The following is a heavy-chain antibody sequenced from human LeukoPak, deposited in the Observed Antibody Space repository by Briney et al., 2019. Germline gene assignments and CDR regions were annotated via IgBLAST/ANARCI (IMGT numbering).Heavy chain of an antibody. CDR1: GYTFTDYY. Sequence: ASVKVSCKASGYTFTDYYIHCVRQAPGQGLEWMGWINPNSGDTNYAQKFQGRVTMTSDTSISTAYMELSSLRPDDTAIYYCARRPHSSGWSSSITLFEHWGQGTLVTVSP. CDR2: INPNSGDT. D-gene: IGHD6-19*01. V-gene: IGHV1-2*02. J-gene: IGHJ4*02. CDR3: ARRPHSSGWSSSITLFEH.